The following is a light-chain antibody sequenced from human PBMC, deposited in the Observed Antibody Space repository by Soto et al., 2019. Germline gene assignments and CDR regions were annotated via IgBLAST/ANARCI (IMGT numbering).Light chain of an antibody. Sequence: DIQMTQSPSTLSASVGDRVTITCRASQSIGSLLAWYQQKPGRAPKLLIYAASSLESGVPARFSGSVSRTEFTLTISSLQPDDFATYYGQQYDSYPWKFGQGTKADIK. CDR1: QSIGSL. CDR3: QQYDSYPWK. J-gene: IGKJ1*01. CDR2: AAS. V-gene: IGKV1-5*01.